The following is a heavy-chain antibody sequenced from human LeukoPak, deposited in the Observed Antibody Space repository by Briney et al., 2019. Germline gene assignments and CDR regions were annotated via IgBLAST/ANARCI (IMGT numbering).Heavy chain of an antibody. CDR3: ASLAVAGLSEGY. CDR2: IYYSGST. CDR1: GGSISSDSYY. Sequence: SETLSLTCTVSGGSISSDSYYWAWIRQPPGKGLEWIASIYYSGSTYYNPSLKSRVTISVYTSRNQFSLKLSSVTAADTAVYYCASLAVAGLSEGYWGQGTLVIVSS. D-gene: IGHD6-19*01. V-gene: IGHV4-39*01. J-gene: IGHJ4*02.